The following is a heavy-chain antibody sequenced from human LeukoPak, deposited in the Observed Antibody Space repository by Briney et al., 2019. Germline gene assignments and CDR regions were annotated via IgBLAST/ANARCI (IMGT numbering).Heavy chain of an antibody. J-gene: IGHJ1*01. CDR3: ARGLYYDSSGYYSEYFQH. V-gene: IGHV1-69*05. CDR2: IIPIFGTA. D-gene: IGHD3-22*01. CDR1: GGTFSSYA. Sequence: SVKVSCKASGGTFSSYAISWVRQAPGQGLEWMGRIIPIFGTANYAQKFQGRVTITTDESTSTAYMELSSLRSEDTAVYYCARGLYYDSSGYYSEYFQHWGQGTLVTVSS.